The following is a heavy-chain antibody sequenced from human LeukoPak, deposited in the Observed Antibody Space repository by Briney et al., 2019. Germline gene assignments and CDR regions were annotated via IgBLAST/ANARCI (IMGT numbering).Heavy chain of an antibody. Sequence: PSETLSLTCTVSGGSISSSSYYWGWIRQPPGKGLEWIGSIYYSGSTYYNPSLKSRVTISVDTSKNQFSLKLSSVTAADTAVYYCARRYGSGSYRYWGQGTLVTVSS. CDR1: GGSISSSSYY. D-gene: IGHD3-10*01. CDR3: ARRYGSGSYRY. CDR2: IYYSGST. V-gene: IGHV4-39*07. J-gene: IGHJ4*02.